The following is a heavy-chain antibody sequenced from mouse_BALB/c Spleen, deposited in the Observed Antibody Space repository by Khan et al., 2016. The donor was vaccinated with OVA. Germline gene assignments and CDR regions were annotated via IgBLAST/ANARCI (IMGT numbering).Heavy chain of an antibody. Sequence: QVQLKQSGAELARPGASVRMSCKASGYTFTCNTIHWMKQRPGQGLDWIGYINPRSGYTIYNQNFKDKATLPSYKSSSTAYMQRSSMTSDDSAVYYCARRTTGYTMDFWGQGTSVTVSS. CDR1: GYTFTCNT. CDR3: ARRTTGYTMDF. J-gene: IGHJ4*01. CDR2: INPRSGYT. D-gene: IGHD1-1*01. V-gene: IGHV1-4*01.